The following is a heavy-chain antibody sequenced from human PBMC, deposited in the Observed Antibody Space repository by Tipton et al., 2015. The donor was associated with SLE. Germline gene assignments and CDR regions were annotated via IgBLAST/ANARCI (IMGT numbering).Heavy chain of an antibody. CDR3: ARIGGAGDLYYYYMDV. D-gene: IGHD7-27*01. V-gene: IGHV4-39*07. CDR2: IYYSGST. Sequence: TLSLTCTVSGGSISVSSYYWGWIRQPPGRGLEWIGSIYYSGSTYYNPSLKSRVTISVDTSKNQSSLKMTSVTAADTAVYYCARIGGAGDLYYYYMDVWGNGTTVTVS. J-gene: IGHJ6*03. CDR1: GGSISVSSYY.